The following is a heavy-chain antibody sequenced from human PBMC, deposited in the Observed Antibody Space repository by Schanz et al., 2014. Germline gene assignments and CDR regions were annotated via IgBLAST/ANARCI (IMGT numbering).Heavy chain of an antibody. J-gene: IGHJ6*02. V-gene: IGHV3-30*03. CDR2: ISYDGRNK. Sequence: QVQLVESGGGVVQPGRSLRLSCAASGFTFSDYYMSWVRQAPGKGLEWVAVISYDGRNKYFADSVKGRFTISRDNAKNLVYLQMNSLRAEDTAVYYCARQRSYFYAMDVWGQGTTVTVSS. CDR3: ARQRSYFYAMDV. CDR1: GFTFSDYY.